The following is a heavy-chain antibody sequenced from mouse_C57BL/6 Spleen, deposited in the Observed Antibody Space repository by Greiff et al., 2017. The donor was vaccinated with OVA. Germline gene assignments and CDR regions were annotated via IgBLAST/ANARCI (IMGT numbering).Heavy chain of an antibody. Sequence: VQLQQSGPELVKPGASVKISCKASGYTFTDYYMNWVKQSHGKSLEWIGDINPNNGGTSYNQKFKGKATLTVDKSSSTAYMELRSLTSEDSAVYYCARFITTVPMDYWGQGTSVTVSS. CDR1: GYTFTDYY. CDR2: INPNNGGT. D-gene: IGHD1-1*01. J-gene: IGHJ4*01. V-gene: IGHV1-26*01. CDR3: ARFITTVPMDY.